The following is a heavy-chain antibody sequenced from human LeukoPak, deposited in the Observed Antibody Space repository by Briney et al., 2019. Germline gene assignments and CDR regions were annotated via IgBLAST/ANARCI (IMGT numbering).Heavy chain of an antibody. V-gene: IGHV4-28*01. CDR1: GSSIANNGY. Sequence: SETLSLTCGVSGSSIANNGYWGWIRQSPGKGLEWIGSIHHSGNRFESGSTRYNPSLKSRVTVSADTSKNHFSLTLTSVTAADTAVYFCARNASSGFFTDWSQGTLVIVS. CDR3: ARNASSGFFTD. D-gene: IGHD6-25*01. CDR2: IHHSGNRFESGST. J-gene: IGHJ1*01.